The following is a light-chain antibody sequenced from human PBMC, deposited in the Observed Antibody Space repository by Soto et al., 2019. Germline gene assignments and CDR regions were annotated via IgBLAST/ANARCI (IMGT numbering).Light chain of an antibody. V-gene: IGLV1-47*01. CDR2: RDS. CDR3: AAWDDSLRGWM. Sequence: QSVLTQPPSASGTPGQRVTISCSESSSSIGSNYIYWYQQLPGTAPKLLIYRDSQRPSGVPDRFSGSKSGTSASLAISGLRSEDEADYYCAAWDDSLRGWMFGGGTQLTVL. CDR1: SSSIGSNY. J-gene: IGLJ3*02.